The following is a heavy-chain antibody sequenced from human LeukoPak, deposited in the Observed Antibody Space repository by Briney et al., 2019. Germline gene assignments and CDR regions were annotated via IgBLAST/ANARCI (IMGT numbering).Heavy chain of an antibody. CDR2: ISYDGSNK. Sequence: PGGSLRLSSAASGFTFSSYAMHWVRQAPGKGLEWVAVISYDGSNKYYADSVKGRFTISRDNSENTLYLQMNSLRAEDTAVYYCARLRTKLAIAAATWWGQGTLVTVSS. D-gene: IGHD6-13*01. CDR3: ARLRTKLAIAAATW. CDR1: GFTFSSYA. J-gene: IGHJ4*02. V-gene: IGHV3-30*04.